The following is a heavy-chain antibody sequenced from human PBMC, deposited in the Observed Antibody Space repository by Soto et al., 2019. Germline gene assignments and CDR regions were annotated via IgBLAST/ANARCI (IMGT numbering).Heavy chain of an antibody. V-gene: IGHV1-8*01. CDR1: GYTFTSYD. CDR2: MNPNSGNT. CDR3: AREAVGGTAFDI. J-gene: IGHJ3*02. Sequence: ASVKVSCKASGYTFTSYDINWVRQVTGQGLEWMGWMNPNSGNTGYAQKFQGRVTMTRNTSISTAYMELSSLRSEDTAVYYCAREAVGGTAFDIWGQGTMVTVSS. D-gene: IGHD1-26*01.